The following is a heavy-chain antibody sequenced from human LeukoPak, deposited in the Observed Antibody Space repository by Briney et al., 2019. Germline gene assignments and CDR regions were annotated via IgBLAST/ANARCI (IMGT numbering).Heavy chain of an antibody. CDR3: AKDEHGNYGTIDY. CDR1: GISVSSNY. V-gene: IGHV3-53*05. D-gene: IGHD4-17*01. J-gene: IGHJ4*02. CDR2: IHTGGSA. Sequence: GGSLRLSCAASGISVSSNYMSWVRQAPGKGLEWVSVIHTGGSAYYADSVKGRFTISRDNAKNSLYLQMNSLRAEDTALYYCAKDEHGNYGTIDYWGQGTLVTVSS.